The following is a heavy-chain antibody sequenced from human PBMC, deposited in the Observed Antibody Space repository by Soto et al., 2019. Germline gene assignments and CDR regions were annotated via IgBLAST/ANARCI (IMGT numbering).Heavy chain of an antibody. J-gene: IGHJ6*02. Sequence: PPETLSHTCAVSVGSISSYYWSWVRQPPGKGLEWIGYIYYSGSTNYNPSLKSRVTISVDTSKNQFSLKLSSVTAADTAVYYCARQMGQATTSYYYYGMDVWGQGTTVTVSS. CDR1: VGSISSYY. V-gene: IGHV4-59*01. CDR3: ARQMGQATTSYYYYGMDV. CDR2: IYYSGST. D-gene: IGHD1-1*01.